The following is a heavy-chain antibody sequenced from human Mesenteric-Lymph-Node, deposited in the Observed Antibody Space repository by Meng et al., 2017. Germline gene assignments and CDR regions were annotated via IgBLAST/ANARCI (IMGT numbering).Heavy chain of an antibody. CDR3: ARDPPRSTAMITGDY. CDR1: GGSISSSNW. V-gene: IGHV4-4*02. D-gene: IGHD5-18*01. Sequence: QGQLQQWGPGLLKPSETLSLTCAVSGGSISSSNWWSWVRQPPGKGLEWIGEIYHSGSTNYNPSLKSRVTISVDKSKNQFSLKLSSVTAADTAVYYCARDPPRSTAMITGDYWGQGTLVTVSS. CDR2: IYHSGST. J-gene: IGHJ4*02.